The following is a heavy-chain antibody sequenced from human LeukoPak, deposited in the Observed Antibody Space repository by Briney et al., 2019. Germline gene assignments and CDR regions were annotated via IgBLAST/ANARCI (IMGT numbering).Heavy chain of an antibody. CDR1: GYTFTGYY. CDR3: ARVHEVEMATILVFDY. J-gene: IGHJ4*02. CDR2: INPNSGGT. D-gene: IGHD5-24*01. V-gene: IGHV1-2*02. Sequence: GASVKVSCKASGYTFTGYYMHWVRQAPGQGLESMGWINPNSGGTNYAQKFQGRVTMTRDTSISTAYMELSRLRSDDTAVYYCARVHEVEMATILVFDYWGQGTLVTVSS.